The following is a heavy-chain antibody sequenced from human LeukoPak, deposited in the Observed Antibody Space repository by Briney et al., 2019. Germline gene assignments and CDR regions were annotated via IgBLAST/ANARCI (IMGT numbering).Heavy chain of an antibody. J-gene: IGHJ4*02. CDR1: TDSTNVYY. CDR2: IYSGST. CDR3: ARGRDGYND. D-gene: IGHD5-24*01. Sequence: EASETLSLTCSVSTDSTNVYYWSWIRQPPGKGLEWIGYIYSGSTNYNPSLKSRVTMSVDTSKNQLSLKLTSVTAADTAVYYCARGRDGYNDWGQGTLVTVSS. V-gene: IGHV4-59*08.